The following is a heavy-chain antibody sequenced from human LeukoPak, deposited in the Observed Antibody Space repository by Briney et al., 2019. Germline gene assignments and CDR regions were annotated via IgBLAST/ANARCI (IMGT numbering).Heavy chain of an antibody. J-gene: IGHJ5*02. V-gene: IGHV3-30*02. Sequence: PGGSLRLSCAAPGFTFNTYGMHWVRQAPGKGLEWVAFIRYDGGIKYYGDSVKGRFTISRDNSKNTLFLQMNSLRPEDTAVYYCARDSGSGWYEAHFDPWGQGILVTVSS. CDR1: GFTFNTYG. D-gene: IGHD6-19*01. CDR3: ARDSGSGWYEAHFDP. CDR2: IRYDGGIK.